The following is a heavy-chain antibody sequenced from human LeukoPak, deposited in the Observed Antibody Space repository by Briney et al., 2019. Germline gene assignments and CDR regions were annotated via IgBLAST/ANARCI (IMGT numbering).Heavy chain of an antibody. CDR1: GYTFTGYY. V-gene: IGHV1-2*06. CDR2: INPNSGGT. Sequence: ASVKVSCKASGYTFTGYYMHWVRQAPGQGLEWVGRINPNSGGTNYAQKFQGRVTMTRDTSISTAYMELSRLRSDDTAVYYCARTPKDYYDSSAYYGYWGQGTLATVSS. J-gene: IGHJ4*02. CDR3: ARTPKDYYDSSAYYGY. D-gene: IGHD3-22*01.